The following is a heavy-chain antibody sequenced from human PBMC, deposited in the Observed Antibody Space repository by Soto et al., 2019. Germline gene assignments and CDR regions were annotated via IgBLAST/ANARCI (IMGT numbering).Heavy chain of an antibody. V-gene: IGHV3-30*03. CDR2: ISYDGSNK. D-gene: IGHD2-2*02. CDR1: GFTLINYG. CDR3: ARAYTAWPLAYGLDV. J-gene: IGHJ6*01. Sequence: GASLRLSCGAAGFTLINYGMHWVRQAQGKGLEWVAVISYDGSNKYYADSGKGRFTISRDKSKNTLYLQMNSLRAEDTAVYYFARAYTAWPLAYGLDVWGQGTTVTVSS.